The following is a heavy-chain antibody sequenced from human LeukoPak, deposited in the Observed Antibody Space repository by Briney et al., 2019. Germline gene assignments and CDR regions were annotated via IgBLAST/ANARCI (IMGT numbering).Heavy chain of an antibody. CDR1: GYTFTSYG. CDR3: ATASLTMIVVVPDDY. J-gene: IGHJ4*02. Sequence: ASVKLSCKASGYTFTSYGISWVRQAPGQGLEWMGWISAYNGNTNYAQKLQGRVTMTTDTSTSTAYMELRSLRSDDTAVYYCATASLTMIVVVPDDYWGQGTLVTVSS. V-gene: IGHV1-18*01. D-gene: IGHD3-22*01. CDR2: ISAYNGNT.